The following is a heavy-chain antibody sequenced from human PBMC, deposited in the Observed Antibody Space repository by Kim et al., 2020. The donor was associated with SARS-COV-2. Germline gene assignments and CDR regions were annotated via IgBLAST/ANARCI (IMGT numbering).Heavy chain of an antibody. J-gene: IGHJ4*02. Sequence: ASVKVSCKVSGYTLTELSMHWVRQAPGKGLEWMGGFDPEDGETIYAQKFQGRVTMTEDTSTDTVYMELSSLRSEDTAVYYCATVGWELRERFDYWGQGTLVTVSS. D-gene: IGHD1-26*01. CDR1: GYTLTELS. CDR2: FDPEDGET. CDR3: ATVGWELRERFDY. V-gene: IGHV1-24*01.